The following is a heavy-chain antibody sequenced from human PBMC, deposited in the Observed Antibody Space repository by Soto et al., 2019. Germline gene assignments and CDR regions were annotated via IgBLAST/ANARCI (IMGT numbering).Heavy chain of an antibody. Sequence: GGSLRLSCAASGFTFSSYGMSWVRQAPGKGLEWVSGISGSGGSTYYADSVKGRFTISRDNPKNTLYLQMNSLRAEDTAVYYCAKEGRYSSSWYPDYWGQGTLVTVSS. CDR1: GFTFSSYG. V-gene: IGHV3-23*01. CDR2: ISGSGGST. D-gene: IGHD6-13*01. CDR3: AKEGRYSSSWYPDY. J-gene: IGHJ4*02.